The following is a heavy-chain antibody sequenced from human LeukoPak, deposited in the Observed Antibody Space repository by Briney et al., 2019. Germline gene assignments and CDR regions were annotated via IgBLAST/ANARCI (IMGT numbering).Heavy chain of an antibody. Sequence: PSETLSLTCAGYGWTFNNYYWNWIRQAPGKGLEWIGEINYSGSIIYNPSLNSRVTISVDTSKNEFSLRLSSVTAADTGIYYCARRWNYGIHYHIDVWGEGTTVTVSS. CDR1: GWTFNNYY. CDR3: ARRWNYGIHYHIDV. V-gene: IGHV4-34*01. CDR2: INYSGSI. D-gene: IGHD1-7*01. J-gene: IGHJ6*03.